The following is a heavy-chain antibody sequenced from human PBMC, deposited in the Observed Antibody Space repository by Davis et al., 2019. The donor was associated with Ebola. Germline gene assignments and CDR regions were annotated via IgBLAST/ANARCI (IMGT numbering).Heavy chain of an antibody. CDR1: GYTFTSYA. CDR3: ARAGRYGFWRGSPHKYFDP. Sequence: ASVKVSCKASGYTFTSYAMNWVRQAPGQGLEWMGWISVYNGNTNYAEKFQGRVTMTADTSTSTVYLEVGSLRSDDTAVYYCARAGRYGFWRGSPHKYFDPWGQGTPVIVSA. D-gene: IGHD3-3*01. V-gene: IGHV1-18*01. CDR2: ISVYNGNT. J-gene: IGHJ5*02.